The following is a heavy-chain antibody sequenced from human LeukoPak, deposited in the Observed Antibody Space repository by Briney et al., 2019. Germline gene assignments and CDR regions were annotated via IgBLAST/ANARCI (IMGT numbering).Heavy chain of an antibody. CDR1: GYTFTSYY. J-gene: IGHJ4*02. D-gene: IGHD1-26*01. V-gene: IGHV1-46*01. Sequence: ASVTVSFKASGYTFTSYYMHWVRQAPGQGREWMGIINPSGGSTSYAQKFQGRVTMTRDTSTSTVYMELSSLRSEDTAVYYCASYEVGATYFDYWGQGTLVTVSS. CDR3: ASYEVGATYFDY. CDR2: INPSGGST.